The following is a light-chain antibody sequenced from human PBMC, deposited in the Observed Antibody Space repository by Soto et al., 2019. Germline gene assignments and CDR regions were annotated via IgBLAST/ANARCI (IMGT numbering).Light chain of an antibody. CDR1: QCISSY. J-gene: IGKJ1*01. Sequence: AIRMTQSPSSFSASTGDRVTISVGASQCISSYLACYQQKPRKAPKLLIYAASTLQSGVPSRFGGSGSGTDFTLTISCLQSEDFATYYCQQYYSYPTFGQGTKVDIK. V-gene: IGKV1-8*01. CDR3: QQYYSYPT. CDR2: AAS.